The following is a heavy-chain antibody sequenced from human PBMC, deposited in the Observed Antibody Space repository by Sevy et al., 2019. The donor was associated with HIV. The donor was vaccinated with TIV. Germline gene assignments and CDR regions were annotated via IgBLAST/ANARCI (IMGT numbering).Heavy chain of an antibody. CDR2: ISYDGSNK. CDR3: AKDGAPGSHCISTSCYDWFDP. V-gene: IGHV3-30*18. Sequence: GESLKISCAASGFTFSSYGMHWVRQAPGKGLEWVAVISYDGSNKYYADSVKGRFTISRDNSKNTLYLQMNSLRAEDTAVYYCAKDGAPGSHCISTSCYDWFDPWGQGTLVTVSS. CDR1: GFTFSSYG. D-gene: IGHD2-2*01. J-gene: IGHJ5*02.